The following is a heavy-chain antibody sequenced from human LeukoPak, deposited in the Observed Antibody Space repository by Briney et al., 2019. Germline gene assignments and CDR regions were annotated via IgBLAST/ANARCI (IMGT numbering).Heavy chain of an antibody. CDR1: GYTFTNYY. J-gene: IGHJ4*02. Sequence: GASVKVSCKASGYTFTNYYIHWVRQAPGQGLEWMGWISVYNGKTTYAQYLHDRVTMTTNTSTSTAYMELRSLRSDDTAVYYCARQYSSSLYYFDYWGQGTLVTVSS. CDR2: ISVYNGKT. D-gene: IGHD6-13*01. CDR3: ARQYSSSLYYFDY. V-gene: IGHV1-18*04.